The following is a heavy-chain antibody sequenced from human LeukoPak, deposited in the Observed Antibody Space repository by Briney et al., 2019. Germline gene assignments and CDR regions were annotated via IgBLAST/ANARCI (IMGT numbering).Heavy chain of an antibody. J-gene: IGHJ4*02. CDR1: GFTFSNAW. D-gene: IGHD3-3*01. CDR3: ARDSPGIMIFGVVTPN. CDR2: IIQDGSEK. V-gene: IGHV3-7*05. Sequence: GGSLRLSCAASGFTFSNAWMSWVRQAPGKGLEWVAKIIQDGSEKYYVDSVKGRFTISRDNAKNSLYLQMNSLRAEDTAVYYCARDSPGIMIFGVVTPNGGQGTLVTVSS.